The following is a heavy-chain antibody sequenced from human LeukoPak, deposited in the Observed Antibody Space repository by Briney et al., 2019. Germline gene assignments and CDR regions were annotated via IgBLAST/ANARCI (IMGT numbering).Heavy chain of an antibody. D-gene: IGHD6-19*01. CDR3: AKDRSSGWYLGYFDY. J-gene: IGHJ4*02. V-gene: IGHV3-23*01. CDR1: GFTFSSYA. Sequence: PGGSLRLSCAASGFTFSSYAMSWVRQAPGKGLEWVSAISGSGGSTYYADSAKGRFTISRDNSKNTLYLQMNSLRAEDTAVYYCAKDRSSGWYLGYFDYWGQGTLVTVSS. CDR2: ISGSGGST.